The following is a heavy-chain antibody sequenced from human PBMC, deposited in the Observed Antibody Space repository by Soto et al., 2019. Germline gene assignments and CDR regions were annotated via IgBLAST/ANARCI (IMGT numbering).Heavy chain of an antibody. V-gene: IGHV1-69*01. D-gene: IGHD3-10*01. Sequence: QGQVVQSGVAVRRPGSSVKVSCKASGDTFKNCVISWVRQAPGQGLEWMGGIIPLFGTTDFAQRFQGRLTITTDESTTTAYMELSRLRSEDTATYYCAAELGFGKLSVVWGQGTTVIVSS. J-gene: IGHJ6*02. CDR3: AAELGFGKLSVV. CDR2: IIPLFGTT. CDR1: GDTFKNCV.